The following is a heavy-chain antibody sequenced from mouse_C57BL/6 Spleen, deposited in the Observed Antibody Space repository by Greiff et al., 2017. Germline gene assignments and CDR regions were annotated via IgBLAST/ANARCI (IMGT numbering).Heavy chain of an antibody. J-gene: IGHJ4*01. V-gene: IGHV5-17*01. Sequence: EVHLVESGGGLVKPGGSLQLSCAASGFTFSDYGMHWVRQAPEKGLEWVAYISSGSSTIYYDDTVKGRFTISRDNATNTLCLQMTSLRSEDTAMYYCARGCDYGYDARDYRGEETSVTVSS. CDR3: ARGCDYGYDARDY. CDR1: GFTFSDYG. D-gene: IGHD1-1*02. CDR2: ISSGSSTI.